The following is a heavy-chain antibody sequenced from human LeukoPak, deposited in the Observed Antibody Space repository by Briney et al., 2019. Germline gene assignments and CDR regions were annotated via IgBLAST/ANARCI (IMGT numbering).Heavy chain of an antibody. CDR2: ISSNGGST. CDR1: GFTFSSYA. V-gene: IGHV3-64*01. CDR3: ARASAYYDFWSGYAFDY. J-gene: IGHJ4*02. Sequence: GGSLRLSCAASGFTFSSYAMHWVRQAPGKGLECVAAISSNGGSTYYANSVKGRFTISRDNSKNTLYLQMGSLRAEDMAVYYCARASAYYDFWSGYAFDYWGQGTLVTVSS. D-gene: IGHD3-3*01.